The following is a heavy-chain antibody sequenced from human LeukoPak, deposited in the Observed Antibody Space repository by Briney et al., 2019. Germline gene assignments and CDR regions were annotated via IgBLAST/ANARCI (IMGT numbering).Heavy chain of an antibody. CDR2: INHSGST. V-gene: IGHV4-34*01. J-gene: IGHJ4*02. CDR3: ARVWLQSGYFDY. D-gene: IGHD5-24*01. CDR1: GGSFSGYY. Sequence: SETLSLTCAVYGGSFSGYYWSWIRQPPGKGLEWIGKINHSGSTNYNPSLKSRVTISVDTSKNQFSLKLSSVTAADTAVYYCARVWLQSGYFDYWGQGTLVTVSS.